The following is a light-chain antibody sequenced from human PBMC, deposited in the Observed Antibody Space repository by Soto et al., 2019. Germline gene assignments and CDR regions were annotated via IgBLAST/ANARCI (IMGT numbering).Light chain of an antibody. CDR2: GAS. CDR3: QQYNNWPPVT. CDR1: QSVSSN. Sequence: TLSVSPGERATLSCRASQSVSSNLAWYQQKPGQAPRLLIYGASTRATGIPARFSGSGSGTEFTPTISSLQSEDFAVYYCQQYNNWPPVTFGGGTKVDIK. J-gene: IGKJ4*01. V-gene: IGKV3-15*01.